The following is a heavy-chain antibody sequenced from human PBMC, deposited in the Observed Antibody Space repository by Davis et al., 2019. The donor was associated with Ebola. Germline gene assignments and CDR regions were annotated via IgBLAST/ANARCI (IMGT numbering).Heavy chain of an antibody. CDR1: GYSFTSSA. J-gene: IGHJ6*02. V-gene: IGHV1-18*01. D-gene: IGHD6-13*01. CDR3: ARGYNNIWPRYYYYYGMDV. Sequence: ASVKVSCKTSGYSFTSSAINWVRQAPGQGLEWMGWISAYNGNTNYAQKFQGRVTMTTDTSTSTAYMELSSLRSDDTAVYYCARGYNNIWPRYYYYYGMDVWGQGTTVTVSS. CDR2: ISAYNGNT.